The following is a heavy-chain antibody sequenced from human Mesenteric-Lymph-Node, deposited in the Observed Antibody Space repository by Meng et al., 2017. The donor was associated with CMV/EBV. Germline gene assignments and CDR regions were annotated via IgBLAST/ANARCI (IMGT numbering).Heavy chain of an antibody. D-gene: IGHD6-6*01. CDR1: GGSISSYY. CDR2: IYYSGST. CDR3: ARDTSSSSRSFDY. Sequence: SETLSLTCTVSGGSISSYYWSWIRQPPGKGLEWIGYIYYSGSTNYNPSLKSRVTISVDTSKNQFSLKLSSVTAADTAVYYCARDTSSSSRSFDYWGQGTLVTVSS. V-gene: IGHV4-59*01. J-gene: IGHJ4*02.